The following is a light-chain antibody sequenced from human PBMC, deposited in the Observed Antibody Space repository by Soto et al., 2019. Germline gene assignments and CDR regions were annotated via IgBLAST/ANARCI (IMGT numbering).Light chain of an antibody. CDR1: SSDVGTYNL. CDR2: EVS. CDR3: CSYGVSSPWV. Sequence: QSALTQPASVSGSPGQSITISCTGTSSDVGTYNLVSWYQQHPGKAPKLMIYEVSKRPSGVSNPFSGSKSGNTASLTISGLQADDEADYYCCSYGVSSPWVLGGGTKLTVL. V-gene: IGLV2-23*02. J-gene: IGLJ3*02.